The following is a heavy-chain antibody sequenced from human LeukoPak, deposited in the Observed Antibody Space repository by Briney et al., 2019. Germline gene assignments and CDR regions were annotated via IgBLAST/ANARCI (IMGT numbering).Heavy chain of an antibody. CDR3: AKLGYSYGYNPIDY. J-gene: IGHJ4*02. Sequence: GGSLRLSCAASGFTFSSYGMHWVRQAPGKGLEWVAFIRYDGSNKYYADSVKGRFTISRDNSKNTLYLQMNSLRAEDTAVYYCAKLGYSYGYNPIDYWGQGTLVTVSS. CDR2: IRYDGSNK. D-gene: IGHD5-18*01. V-gene: IGHV3-30*02. CDR1: GFTFSSYG.